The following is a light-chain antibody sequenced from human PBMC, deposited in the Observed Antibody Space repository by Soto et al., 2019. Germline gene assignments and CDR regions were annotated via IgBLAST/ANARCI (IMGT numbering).Light chain of an antibody. CDR2: QVN. V-gene: IGLV2-14*01. Sequence: QSALTQPAPVSGSPGQSITISCTGTSSDIGAYNYVSWYQQYPGRAPKLMIYQVNNRPSGVSNRFSGSKSGNTASLTISGLQAEDEADYYCSSFTTSSTYVVGAGTKVTVL. CDR1: SSDIGAYNY. J-gene: IGLJ1*01. CDR3: SSFTTSSTYV.